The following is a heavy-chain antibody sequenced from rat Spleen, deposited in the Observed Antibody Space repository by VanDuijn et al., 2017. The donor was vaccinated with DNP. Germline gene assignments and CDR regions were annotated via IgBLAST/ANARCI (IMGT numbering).Heavy chain of an antibody. CDR2: ISSSGSRT. CDR3: ASSSYFGYDYGFAY. J-gene: IGHJ3*01. Sequence: EVQLVESGGGLVQPGRSLKVSCAVSGFTFSNYYMAWVRQAPKKGLEWVATISSSGSRTYYRDSVRGRFTISRDYARSTLYLQMDSLRSEDTATYYCASSSYFGYDYGFAYWGQGTLVTVSS. D-gene: IGHD1-7*01. V-gene: IGHV5-7*01. CDR1: GFTFSNYY.